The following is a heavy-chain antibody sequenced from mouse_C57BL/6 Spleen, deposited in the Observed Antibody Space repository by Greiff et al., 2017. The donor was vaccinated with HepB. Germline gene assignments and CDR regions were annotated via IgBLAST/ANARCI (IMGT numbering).Heavy chain of an antibody. CDR2: IDPSDSYT. Sequence: VQLQQSGAELVMPGASVKLSCKASGYTFTSYWMHWVKQRPGQGLEWIGEIDPSDSYTNYNQKFKGKSTLTVDKSSSTAYMQLSSMTSEDSAVYYCASGGYIGLYYFDYWGQGTTLTVSS. CDR1: GYTFTSYW. J-gene: IGHJ2*01. D-gene: IGHD1-3*01. CDR3: ASGGYIGLYYFDY. V-gene: IGHV1-69*01.